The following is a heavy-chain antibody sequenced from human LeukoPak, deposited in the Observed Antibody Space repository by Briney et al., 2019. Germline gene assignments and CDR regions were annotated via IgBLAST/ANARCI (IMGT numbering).Heavy chain of an antibody. D-gene: IGHD7-27*01. J-gene: IGHJ5*02. CDR3: ASLGTLRS. CDR2: MSYSGTN. CDR1: GDSVSSSSYY. V-gene: IGHV4-39*01. Sequence: SETLSRTGTVSGDSVSSSSYYWGWIRHPPGKGLEWIGSMSYSGTNYNNPSLKRRVSISIDTSKNQFSVKLTSVTAADTAMYYCASLGTLRSWGQGTLVTVSS.